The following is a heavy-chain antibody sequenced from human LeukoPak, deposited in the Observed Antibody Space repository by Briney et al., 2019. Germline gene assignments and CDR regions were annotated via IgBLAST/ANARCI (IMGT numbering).Heavy chain of an antibody. V-gene: IGHV3-7*01. CDR3: ARYRSPQAPILWFEEDYYYDMDV. D-gene: IGHD3-10*01. CDR2: IKQGGREN. Sequence: PGGSLRLSCAASGFTFSNYWMTWVRQAPGKGLEWVAHIKQGGRENDCVDSVKGRSAISKDNAKNSLFLQMDSLRAEDTAVYFCARYRSPQAPILWFEEDYYYDMDVWGQGTTVTVSS. J-gene: IGHJ6*02. CDR1: GFTFSNYW.